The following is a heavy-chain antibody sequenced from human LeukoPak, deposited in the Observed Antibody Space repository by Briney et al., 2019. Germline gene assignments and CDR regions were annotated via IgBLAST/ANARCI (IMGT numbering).Heavy chain of an antibody. V-gene: IGHV4-59*01. CDR3: ARNRDAFDI. Sequence: PSETLSLTCSASGDSISSYYWSWIRQPPGKGLEWIGYIYYSGSTNYNPSLKSRVTISVDTSKNQFSLKLSSVTAADTAVYYCARNRDAFDIWGQGTMVTVSS. J-gene: IGHJ3*02. CDR2: IYYSGST. CDR1: GDSISSYY.